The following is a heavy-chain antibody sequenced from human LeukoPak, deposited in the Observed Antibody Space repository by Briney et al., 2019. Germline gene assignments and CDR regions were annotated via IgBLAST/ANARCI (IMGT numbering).Heavy chain of an antibody. V-gene: IGHV1-2*02. CDR2: INPNSGGT. CDR3: ARKGMTTVTTEDYYYMDV. CDR1: GYTFTGYY. J-gene: IGHJ6*03. Sequence: ASVKVSCKASGYTFTGYYMHWVRQAPGQGLEWMGWINPNSGGTNYAQKFQGRVTMTRDTSISTAYMELSRLRSDDTAVYYCARKGMTTVTTEDYYYMDVRGKGTTVTVSS. D-gene: IGHD4-17*01.